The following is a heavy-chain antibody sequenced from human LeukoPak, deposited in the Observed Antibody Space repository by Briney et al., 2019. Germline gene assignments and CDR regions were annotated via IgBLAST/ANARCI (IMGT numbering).Heavy chain of an antibody. CDR3: ARVRGGGVVPADFDY. J-gene: IGHJ4*02. CDR2: IIPIFGTA. D-gene: IGHD2-2*01. V-gene: IGHV1-69*05. CDR1: GGTFSSYA. Sequence: SVKVSCKASGGTFSSYAISWVRQAPGQGLEWMGGIIPIFGTANYAQKFQGRVTITTDESTSTAYMELSSLRSDDTAVYYCARVRGGGVVPADFDYWGQGTLVTVSS.